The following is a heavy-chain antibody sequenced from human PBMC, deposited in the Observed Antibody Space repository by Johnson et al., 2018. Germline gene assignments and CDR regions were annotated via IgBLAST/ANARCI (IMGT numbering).Heavy chain of an antibody. V-gene: IGHV3-30*18. Sequence: LVESGGGVVQPGRSLRLSCAASGFTFSSYGMHWVRQAPGKGLEWVAVISYDGSNKYYADSVKGRFTISRDNSKNTLYLQMNSLRAEDTAVYYCAKDRYGDYGGMDVWGQGTTVTVSS. J-gene: IGHJ6*02. D-gene: IGHD4-17*01. CDR1: GFTFSSYG. CDR3: AKDRYGDYGGMDV. CDR2: ISYDGSNK.